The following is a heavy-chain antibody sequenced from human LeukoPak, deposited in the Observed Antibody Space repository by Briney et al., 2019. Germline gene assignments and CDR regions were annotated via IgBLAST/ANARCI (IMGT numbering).Heavy chain of an antibody. CDR1: GGSISSGGYY. CDR2: IYHSGST. J-gene: IGHJ4*02. CDR3: AREDSSSWYVL. Sequence: SQTLSLTCTVSGGSISSGGYYWSWIRQPPGKGLEWIGYIYHSGSTYYNPSLKSRVTISVDRSKNQFSLKLSSVTAADTAVYYCAREDSSSWYVLWGQGTLVTVSS. V-gene: IGHV4-30-2*01. D-gene: IGHD6-13*01.